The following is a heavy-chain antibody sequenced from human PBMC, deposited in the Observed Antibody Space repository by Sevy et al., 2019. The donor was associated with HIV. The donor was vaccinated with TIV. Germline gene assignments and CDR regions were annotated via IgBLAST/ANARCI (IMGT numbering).Heavy chain of an antibody. CDR3: ARARAYYYDNSGYSFDY. CDR2: IKQDGSEK. J-gene: IGHJ4*02. D-gene: IGHD3-22*01. Sequence: GGSLRLSCAASGFTLSSYWMSWVRQAPGKGLEWVANIKQDGSEKYYVDSVKGRFTISRDNAKNSLYLQMNSLRVEDTAAYYCARARAYYYDNSGYSFDYWGQGTLVTVS. V-gene: IGHV3-7*01. CDR1: GFTLSSYW.